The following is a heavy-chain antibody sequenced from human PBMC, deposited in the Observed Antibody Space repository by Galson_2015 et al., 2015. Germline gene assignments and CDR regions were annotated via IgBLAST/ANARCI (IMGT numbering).Heavy chain of an antibody. V-gene: IGHV1-46*01. Sequence: SVKVSCKASGYTFTSYYMHWVRQAPGQGLEWMGIINPSGGSTSYAQKFQGRVTMTRDTSTSTVYMELSSVTAADTAVYYCAREGDYGDHLLDYWGQGTLVTVSS. J-gene: IGHJ4*02. CDR3: AREGDYGDHLLDY. D-gene: IGHD4-17*01. CDR2: INPSGGST. CDR1: GYTFTSYY.